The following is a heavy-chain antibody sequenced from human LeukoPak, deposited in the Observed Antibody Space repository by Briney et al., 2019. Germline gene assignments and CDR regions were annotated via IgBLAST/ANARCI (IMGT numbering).Heavy chain of an antibody. CDR2: INHSGST. CDR1: GFTFSSYA. CDR3: ARGVNNWNIDVFDI. D-gene: IGHD1/OR15-1a*01. Sequence: GSLRLSCAATGFTFSSYAMSWVRQPPGKGLEWIGEINHSGSTNYNPSLKSRVTISVGTSKNQFSLKLSSVTAAETAVYFCARGVNNWNIDVFDIWGQGTMVTVSS. V-gene: IGHV4-34*01. J-gene: IGHJ3*02.